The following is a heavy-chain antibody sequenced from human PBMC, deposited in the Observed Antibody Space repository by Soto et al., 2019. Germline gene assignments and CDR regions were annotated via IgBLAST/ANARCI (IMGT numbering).Heavy chain of an antibody. J-gene: IGHJ1*01. CDR1: GFTFSNYW. D-gene: IGHD3-10*01. CDR3: ASGLWTFQH. V-gene: IGHV3-7*01. CDR2: IKQDGSEK. Sequence: QPGGSLRLSCAASGFTFSNYWMSWVRQAPGKGLEWVANIKQDGSEKYYVDSVKGRFTISRDNAKNSLYLQMNSLGAEDTAVYFCASGLWTFQHWGQGTLVTVSS.